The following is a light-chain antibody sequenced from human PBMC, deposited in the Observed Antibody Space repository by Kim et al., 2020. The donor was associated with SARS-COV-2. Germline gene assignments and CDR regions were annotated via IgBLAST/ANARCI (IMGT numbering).Light chain of an antibody. CDR3: QQYNDLPIT. V-gene: IGKV1-33*01. CDR2: DAS. J-gene: IGKJ5*01. CDR1: HDISNH. Sequence: ASVGDRVTITCQASHDISNHLNWYQQKPGKAPKLLIYDASNLETGAPSRFSGSGSATDFTFTINSLQPEDLATYYCQQYNDLPITFGQGTRLEIK.